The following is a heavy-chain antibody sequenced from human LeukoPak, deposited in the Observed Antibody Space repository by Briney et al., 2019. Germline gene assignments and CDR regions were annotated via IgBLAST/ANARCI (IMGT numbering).Heavy chain of an antibody. CDR2: ISYEGDST. J-gene: IGHJ4*02. CDR3: AKDHPRQGVTAHTPFDY. Sequence: PGRSLRLSCAASGFIFRIYGMHWVRQAPGKGLEWVALISYEGDSTYYADSVKGRFTISRDNSKDMLYLQMNSLRAEDTAVYYCAKDHPRQGVTAHTPFDYWGQGTLVTVSS. CDR1: GFIFRIYG. D-gene: IGHD2-15*01. V-gene: IGHV3-30*18.